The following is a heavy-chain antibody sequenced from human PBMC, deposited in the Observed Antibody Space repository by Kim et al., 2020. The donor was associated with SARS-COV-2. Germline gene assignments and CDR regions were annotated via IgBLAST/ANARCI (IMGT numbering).Heavy chain of an antibody. CDR2: IYSGGST. J-gene: IGHJ6*02. CDR3: AGGLMGSSGGYGMEV. V-gene: IGHV3-53*01. CDR1: GFTVSRNY. Sequence: GGSLRLSCAASGFTVSRNYMSWVRQAPGKGLEWVSVIYSGGSTYYADSAEGRLTISRDNDKNTLYHQMNSLRAGDTAVEYCAGGLMGSSGGYGMEVWGQGTTVTVSS. D-gene: IGHD6-13*01.